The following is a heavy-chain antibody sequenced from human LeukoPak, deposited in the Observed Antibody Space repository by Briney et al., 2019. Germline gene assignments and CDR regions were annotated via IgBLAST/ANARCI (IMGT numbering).Heavy chain of an antibody. CDR3: ARIDFVGYYFDY. CDR2: INHSGST. J-gene: IGHJ4*02. Sequence: SETLSLTCAVYGGSFSGYYWSWIRQPPGKGLEWIGEINHSGSTNYNPSLKSRVTISVDTSKNQFSLKLSSVTAADTAVYYCARIDFVGYYFDYWGQGTLVTVSS. V-gene: IGHV4-34*01. CDR1: GGSFSGYY. D-gene: IGHD3-3*01.